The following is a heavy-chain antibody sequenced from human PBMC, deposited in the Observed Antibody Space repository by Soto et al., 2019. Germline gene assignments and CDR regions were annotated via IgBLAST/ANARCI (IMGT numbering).Heavy chain of an antibody. V-gene: IGHV1-18*01. CDR1: GYTFTSYG. Sequence: ASVKVSCKASGYTFTSYGISWVRQAPGQGFEWMGWISAYNGNTNYAQKLQGRVTMTTDTSTSTAYMELRSLRSDDTAVYYCARDHVVPAAIRYYYGMDVWGQGTTVTVS. CDR3: ARDHVVPAAIRYYYGMDV. J-gene: IGHJ6*02. CDR2: ISAYNGNT. D-gene: IGHD2-2*01.